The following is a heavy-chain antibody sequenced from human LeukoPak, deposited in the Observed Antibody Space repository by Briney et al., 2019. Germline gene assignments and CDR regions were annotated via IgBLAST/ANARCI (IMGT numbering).Heavy chain of an antibody. D-gene: IGHD3-10*02. CDR2: IGDSGDIK. Sequence: AGGSLRLSCAASGFTFSSYAMSWVRQAPGKGLEWVSGIGDSGDIKYYADSMKGRFTISSDNSKNTLYLQMNSLRDEDTAVYYCARDLHYYVAMDVWGQGTTVTVSS. CDR1: GFTFSSYA. CDR3: ARDLHYYVAMDV. V-gene: IGHV3-23*01. J-gene: IGHJ6*02.